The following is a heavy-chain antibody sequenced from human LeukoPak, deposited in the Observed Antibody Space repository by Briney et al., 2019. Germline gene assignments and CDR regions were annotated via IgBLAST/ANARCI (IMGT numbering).Heavy chain of an antibody. D-gene: IGHD2-2*01. CDR1: GYTFTSYY. J-gene: IGHJ3*02. CDR3: AREGVVVPVELAFDI. Sequence: GASVKVSCKASGYTFTSYYMHWVRQAPGQGLEWMGIINPSGGNTSYAQKFQGRVTMTRDTSTSTVYMELSSLRSEDTAVYYCAREGVVVPVELAFDIWGQGTMVTVSS. V-gene: IGHV1-46*01. CDR2: INPSGGNT.